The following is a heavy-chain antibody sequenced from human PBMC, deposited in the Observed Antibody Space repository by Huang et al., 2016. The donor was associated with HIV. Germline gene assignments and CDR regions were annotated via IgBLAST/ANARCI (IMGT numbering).Heavy chain of an antibody. CDR2: LNHSGST. J-gene: IGHJ3*02. D-gene: IGHD1-1*01. CDR1: GGSFSGYY. V-gene: IGHV4-34*01. CDR3: ARERMMSWLDDHDAFDI. Sequence: QVQLQQWGAGLLKPSETLSLTCAVYGGSFSGYYGSWIRQSPGKGLEWIGELNHSGSTNYNPSLKSRLTISVDTSKNQFSLKLSSVTAADTAVYYCARERMMSWLDDHDAFDIWGQGTMVTVSS.